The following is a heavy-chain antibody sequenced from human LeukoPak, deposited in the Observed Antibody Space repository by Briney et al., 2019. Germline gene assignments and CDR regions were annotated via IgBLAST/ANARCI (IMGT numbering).Heavy chain of an antibody. J-gene: IGHJ4*02. Sequence: GGSLRLSCTASGFSFSNHYMRWIRQAPGKGLYWVANINEDGSNKWHLGSVKGRFTVSRDNARNSLYLQMNSLRVEDTAVYYCTRVIVAVPGYFDYFDFWGQGVLVNVSS. V-gene: IGHV3-7*01. D-gene: IGHD6-19*01. CDR3: TRVIVAVPGYFDYFDF. CDR1: GFSFSNHY. CDR2: INEDGSNK.